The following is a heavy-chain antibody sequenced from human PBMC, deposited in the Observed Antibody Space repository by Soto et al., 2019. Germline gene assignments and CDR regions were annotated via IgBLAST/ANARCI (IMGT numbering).Heavy chain of an antibody. CDR3: TIEGAYPGPDFDY. CDR1: GFTFSDRY. J-gene: IGHJ4*02. CDR2: TKNKANSYTT. D-gene: IGHD3-16*01. V-gene: IGHV3-72*01. Sequence: GGSLRLSCAASGFTFSDRYMDWVRQAPGKGLEWVGRTKNKANSYTTEYAASVKGRFTISRDYSRDSVYLQMNSLKTDDTAVYYCTIEGAYPGPDFDYWGQGTLVTVSS.